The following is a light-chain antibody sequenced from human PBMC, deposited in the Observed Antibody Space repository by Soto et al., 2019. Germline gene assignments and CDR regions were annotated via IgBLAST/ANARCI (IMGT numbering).Light chain of an antibody. J-gene: IGKJ1*01. V-gene: IGKV1-9*01. Sequence: DIQLTQSPSFLSASVGDRATITCRPSQGISDYLAWYQQEPGKAPKVLIYITSTLQSWVPSTFSGSGSGTEFTLTISSLQPDDFATYYCQQYKSYSSWTFGQGTKMDIK. CDR3: QQYKSYSSWT. CDR1: QGISDY. CDR2: ITS.